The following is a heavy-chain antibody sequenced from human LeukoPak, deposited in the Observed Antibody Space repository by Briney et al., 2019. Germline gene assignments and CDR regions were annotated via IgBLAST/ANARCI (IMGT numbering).Heavy chain of an antibody. D-gene: IGHD3-22*01. CDR1: GYTFTSYY. CDR3: ARGYHDFSGYWLSYFDY. Sequence: GASVRVSCKASGYTFTSYYMHWVRQAPGQGLEWMGIINPSGGSTSYAQKFQGRVTMTRDTSTSTVYMELSSLRSEDTAVYYCARGYHDFSGYWLSYFDYWGQGTLVTVSS. V-gene: IGHV1-46*01. J-gene: IGHJ4*02. CDR2: INPSGGST.